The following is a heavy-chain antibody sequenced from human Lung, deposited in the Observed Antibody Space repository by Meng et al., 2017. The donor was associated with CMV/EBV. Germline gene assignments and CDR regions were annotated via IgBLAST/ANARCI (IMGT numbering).Heavy chain of an antibody. CDR1: GFSLSTSEVG. CDR2: IYWDDDK. Sequence: HITLKETGPTPVNPTQTHTLTCPFSGFSLSTSEVGVGWIRQPPGKALEWLAVIYWDDDKRYSPSLKSRLTITKDTSKNQVVLTLTNMDPVDTATYYCALFTRSWFDPWGQGTLVTVSS. CDR3: ALFTRSWFDP. J-gene: IGHJ5*02. V-gene: IGHV2-5*02. D-gene: IGHD2-2*01.